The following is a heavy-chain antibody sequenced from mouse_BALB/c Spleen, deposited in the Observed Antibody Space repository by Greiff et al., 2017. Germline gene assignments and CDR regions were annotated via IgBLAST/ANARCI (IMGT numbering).Heavy chain of an antibody. CDR3: AREEYYGRSPYFDD. CDR2: IYPGNVNT. D-gene: IGHD1-1*01. V-gene: IGHV1S56*01. CDR1: GYTFTSYY. J-gene: IGHJ2*01. Sequence: QVQLQQSGPELVKPGASVRISCKASGYTFTSYYIHWVKQRPGQGLEWIGWIYPGNVNTKYNEKFKGKATVTADKSSSTAYMQLSSLTSEDSSVYKRAREEYYGRSPYFDDGGQGTTLTVSS.